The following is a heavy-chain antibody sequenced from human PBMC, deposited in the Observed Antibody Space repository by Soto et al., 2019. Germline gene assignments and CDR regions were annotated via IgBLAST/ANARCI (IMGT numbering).Heavy chain of an antibody. D-gene: IGHD3-16*01. CDR2: MSWNSGSI. J-gene: IGHJ3*02. V-gene: IGHV3-9*01. CDR1: GFTFDDYA. Sequence: EVQLVESGGGLVQPGRSLRLSCAASGFTFDDYAMHWVRQAPGKGLEWVSRMSWNSGSIGYADSVKGRFTISRDNAKNSLYLHMNSLRAEDTALYYCAKHSATYYPNALDMWGQGTMVTVSS. CDR3: AKHSATYYPNALDM.